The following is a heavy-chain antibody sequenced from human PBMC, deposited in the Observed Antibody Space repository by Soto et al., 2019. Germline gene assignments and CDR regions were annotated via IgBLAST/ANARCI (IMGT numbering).Heavy chain of an antibody. J-gene: IGHJ4*02. D-gene: IGHD2-2*01. CDR1: GCTFTSYA. V-gene: IGHV1-3*01. CDR2: INAGNGNT. Sequence: GASVKVSCKASGCTFTSYAMHWVRQAPGQRLEWMGWINAGNGNTKYSQKFQGRVTITRDTSASTAYMELSSLRSEDTAVYYCARDRGYCSSTSCPPDYWGQGTLVTVSS. CDR3: ARDRGYCSSTSCPPDY.